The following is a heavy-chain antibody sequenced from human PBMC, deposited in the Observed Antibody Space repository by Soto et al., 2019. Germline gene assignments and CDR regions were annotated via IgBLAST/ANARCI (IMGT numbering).Heavy chain of an antibody. Sequence: SETLSLTCTVSGGSISSGDYYWSWIRQPPGKGLEWIGYIYYSGSTYYNPSLKSRVTISVDTSKNQFSLKLSSVTAADTAVYYCARVGAENWFDPWGQGTLVTVSS. J-gene: IGHJ5*02. D-gene: IGHD1-26*01. CDR2: IYYSGST. CDR3: ARVGAENWFDP. V-gene: IGHV4-30-4*01. CDR1: GGSISSGDYY.